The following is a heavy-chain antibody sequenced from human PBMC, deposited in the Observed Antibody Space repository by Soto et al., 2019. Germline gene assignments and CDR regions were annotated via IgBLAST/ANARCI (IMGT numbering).Heavy chain of an antibody. J-gene: IGHJ4*01. Sequence: EVQLVESGGGLVKPGGSLRLSCAASGFTFSSAWRNWVRQAPGKGLEWVGRIKSKTDGGTTDFAAPGKGRFAISRDDSKDMVYLQMNSLKTEDTAVYYCTTDSLFTIILVRFDFWGHGTLVTVSS. CDR1: GFTFSSAW. CDR2: IKSKTDGGTT. CDR3: TTDSLFTIILVRFDF. D-gene: IGHD3-22*01. V-gene: IGHV3-15*07.